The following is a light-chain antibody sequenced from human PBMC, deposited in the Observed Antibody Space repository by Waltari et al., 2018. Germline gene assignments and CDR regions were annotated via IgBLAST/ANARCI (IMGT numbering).Light chain of an antibody. CDR3: QQSYKLPPT. J-gene: IGKJ1*01. Sequence: DILMTQSPSSLSASVGDRITITCRAGKSISNFLNWYHQKPGKAPKLLISDASTLQSGVPSRFSGSGSGTDFTLTIISLQPDDFGNYYCQQSYKLPPTFGLGTKVEI. CDR2: DAS. CDR1: KSISNF. V-gene: IGKV1-39*01.